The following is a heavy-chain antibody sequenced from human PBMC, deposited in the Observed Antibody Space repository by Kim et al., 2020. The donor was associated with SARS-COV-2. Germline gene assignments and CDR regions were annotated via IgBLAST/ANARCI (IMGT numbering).Heavy chain of an antibody. CDR3: VKEGGDTIFGGTFDY. V-gene: IGHV3-64D*09. J-gene: IGHJ4*02. Sequence: GGSLRLSCSASGFTFSSYAMHWVRQAPGKGLEYVSAISSNGGSTYYADSVKGRFTISRDNSKNTLYLQMSSLRAEDTAVYYCVKEGGDTIFGGTFDYWGQGTLVTVSS. D-gene: IGHD3-3*01. CDR2: ISSNGGST. CDR1: GFTFSSYA.